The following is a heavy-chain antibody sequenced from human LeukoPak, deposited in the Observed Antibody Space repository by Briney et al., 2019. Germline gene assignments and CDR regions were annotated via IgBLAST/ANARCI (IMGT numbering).Heavy chain of an antibody. D-gene: IGHD2-2*01. CDR2: ISGSGGST. CDR3: ATNKRYCSSTSCYYFDY. J-gene: IGHJ4*02. V-gene: IGHV3-23*01. CDR1: GFTFSSYA. Sequence: GGSLRLSCAASGFTFSSYAMSWVRRAPGKGLEWVSAISGSGGSTYYADSVKGRFTISRDNSKNTLYLQMNSLRAEDTAVYYCATNKRYCSSTSCYYFDYWGQGTLVTVSS.